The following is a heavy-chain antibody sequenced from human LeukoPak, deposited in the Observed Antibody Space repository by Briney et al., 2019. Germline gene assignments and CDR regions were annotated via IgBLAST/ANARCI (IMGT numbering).Heavy chain of an antibody. CDR1: GGSISSYY. CDR3: ARDIGYYDSSGYPRDAFDI. J-gene: IGHJ3*02. V-gene: IGHV4-4*07. CDR2: IYTSGST. Sequence: SETLSLTCTVSGGSISSYYWSWLRQPAGKGLEWIGRIYTSGSTNYNHSLKSRVTMSVDTSKNQFSLKLSSLTAADTAVYYCARDIGYYDSSGYPRDAFDIWGQGTMVTVSS. D-gene: IGHD3-22*01.